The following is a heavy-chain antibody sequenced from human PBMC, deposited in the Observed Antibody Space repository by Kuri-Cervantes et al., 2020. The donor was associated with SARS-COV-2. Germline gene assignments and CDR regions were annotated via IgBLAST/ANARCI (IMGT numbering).Heavy chain of an antibody. CDR2: IYHSGST. Sequence: SETLSLTCAVSGGSISSGGYSWSWIRQPPGKGLEWIGYIYHSGSTYYNPSLKSRVTISADTSKNQFSLKLNPVTAADTAVYYCARLTMIVANYYFDYWGQGTLVTVSS. D-gene: IGHD3-22*01. CDR1: GGSISSGGYS. V-gene: IGHV4-30-2*03. J-gene: IGHJ4*02. CDR3: ARLTMIVANYYFDY.